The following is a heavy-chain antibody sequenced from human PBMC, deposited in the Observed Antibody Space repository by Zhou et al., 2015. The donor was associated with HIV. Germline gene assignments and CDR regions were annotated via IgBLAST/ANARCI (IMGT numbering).Heavy chain of an antibody. CDR2: ITPMFQTH. CDR3: ARDRGGATRPGWRYFDL. D-gene: IGHD6-6*01. J-gene: IGHJ2*01. Sequence: LLQSGPEVRKPGSSVKVSCKASGGTFSGSDLSWVRQAPGQGLEWMGRITPMFQTHNYAEKFRARLNITVDRHTSAAYMELRSLRSEDTAVYYCARDRGGATRPGWRYFDLWGRGTLVSVSS. CDR1: GGTFSGSD. V-gene: IGHV1-69*06.